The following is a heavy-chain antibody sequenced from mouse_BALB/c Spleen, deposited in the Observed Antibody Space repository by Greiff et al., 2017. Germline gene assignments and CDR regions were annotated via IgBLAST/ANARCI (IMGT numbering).Heavy chain of an antibody. CDR1: GYTFTSYW. V-gene: IGHV1-5*01. J-gene: IGHJ2*01. CDR3: TRGMDGNYNFDY. D-gene: IGHD2-1*01. Sequence: EVQLQQSGTVLARPGASVKMSCKASGYTFTSYWMHWVKQRPGQGLEWIGAIYPGNSDTSYNQKFKGKAKLTAVTSTSTAYMELSSLTNEDSAVYYCTRGMDGNYNFDYWGQGTTLTVSS. CDR2: IYPGNSDT.